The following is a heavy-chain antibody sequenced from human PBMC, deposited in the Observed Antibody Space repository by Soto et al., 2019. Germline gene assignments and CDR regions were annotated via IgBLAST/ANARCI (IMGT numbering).Heavy chain of an antibody. J-gene: IGHJ6*02. CDR1: GFTFTSSA. V-gene: IGHV1-58*02. Sequence: ASVKVSCKASGFTFTSSAMQWVRQARGQRLAWIGWIVVGRGNTNYAQKFQERVTITRDMSTTTAYMELSSLRSEEPAVYYCAATFRGSGTYCYYYDGMDVWGQGTTVTVSS. CDR3: AATFRGSGTYCYYYDGMDV. CDR2: IVVGRGNT. D-gene: IGHD1-26*01.